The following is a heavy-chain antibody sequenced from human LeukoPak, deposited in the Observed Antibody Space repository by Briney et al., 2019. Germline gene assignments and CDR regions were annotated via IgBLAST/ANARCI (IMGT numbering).Heavy chain of an antibody. CDR2: ISGNGGAT. V-gene: IGHV3-23*01. CDR3: AKATTAIVVDNFFDY. Sequence: GSLRLSCAASGFTFTSYAMSWVRQAPGKGLEWVSAISGNGGATYYADSVKGRFTISRDNSKNTLHLQMNSLRAEDTALYYCAKATTAIVVDNFFDYWGQGTLVSVSS. CDR1: GFTFTSYA. D-gene: IGHD3-22*01. J-gene: IGHJ4*02.